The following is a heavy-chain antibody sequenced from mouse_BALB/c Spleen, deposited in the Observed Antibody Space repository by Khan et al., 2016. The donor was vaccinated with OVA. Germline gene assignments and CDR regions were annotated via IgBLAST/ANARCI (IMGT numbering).Heavy chain of an antibody. CDR2: INPSTGYT. CDR1: GYTFINYW. J-gene: IGHJ2*01. D-gene: IGHD1-1*01. V-gene: IGHV1-7*01. CDR3: TRRGLRWDFDY. Sequence: QVQLQQSGAELAKPGASVKMSCKASGYTFINYWILWVKQRPGQGLEWIGYINPSTGYTEYNQNFKDKATLTADKSYSTAYMQLSCLTAEDSAFYYCTRRGLRWDFDYWGQGTTLTVSS.